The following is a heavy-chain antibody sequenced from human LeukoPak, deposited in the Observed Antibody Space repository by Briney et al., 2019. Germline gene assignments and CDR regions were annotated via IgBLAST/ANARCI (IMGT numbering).Heavy chain of an antibody. J-gene: IGHJ4*02. D-gene: IGHD1-20*01. CDR3: ASHGKRYNWKIDY. V-gene: IGHV4-34*01. Sequence: SETLSLTCAVYGGSFSGYYWSWIRQPPGKGLEWIGEINHSGSTNYNPSLKSRVTISVDTSKNQFSLKLSSVTGADTAVYYCASHGKRYNWKIDYWGQGTLVTVSS. CDR2: INHSGST. CDR1: GGSFSGYY.